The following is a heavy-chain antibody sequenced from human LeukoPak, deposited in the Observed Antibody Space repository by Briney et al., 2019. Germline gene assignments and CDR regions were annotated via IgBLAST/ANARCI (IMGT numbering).Heavy chain of an antibody. CDR3: AKDTNEYQLLLSHGMDV. V-gene: IGHV3-30*18. Sequence: GGSLRLSCAAYGFTFSSYGMHWVRQAPGKGLEWVAVISYDGSNKYYADSVKGRFTISRDNSKNTLYLQMNSLRAEDTAVYYCAKDTNEYQLLLSHGMDVWGQGTTVTVSS. J-gene: IGHJ6*02. CDR2: ISYDGSNK. D-gene: IGHD2-2*01. CDR1: GFTFSSYG.